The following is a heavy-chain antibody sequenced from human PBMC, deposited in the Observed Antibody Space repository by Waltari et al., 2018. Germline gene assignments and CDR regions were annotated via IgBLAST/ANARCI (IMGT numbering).Heavy chain of an antibody. CDR3: ARDFDYAYYFDY. Sequence: QVQLVQSGAEVKKPGASVKVSCKASGYTFTSYAMHWVRQAPGQRLEWMGRINAGNGNTKYSQKFQGRVTITRDTSASTAYMELSSLRSEDTAVYYCARDFDYAYYFDYWGQGTLVTVSS. J-gene: IGHJ4*02. CDR1: GYTFTSYA. CDR2: INAGNGNT. V-gene: IGHV1-3*01. D-gene: IGHD3-9*01.